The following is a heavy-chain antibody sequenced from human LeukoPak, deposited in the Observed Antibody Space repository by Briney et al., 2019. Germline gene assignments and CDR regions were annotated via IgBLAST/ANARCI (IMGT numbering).Heavy chain of an antibody. Sequence: PGGSLRLSCAASGFTFSSYAMSWVRQAPGKGLEWVSAISGSGGSTYYADSVKGRFTISRDNSKNTLYLQMNSLRAEDTAVYYCAKVDSAGGSSGIAFDIWGQGTMVTVSS. V-gene: IGHV3-23*01. CDR2: ISGSGGST. CDR3: AKVDSAGGSSGIAFDI. J-gene: IGHJ3*02. D-gene: IGHD6-19*01. CDR1: GFTFSSYA.